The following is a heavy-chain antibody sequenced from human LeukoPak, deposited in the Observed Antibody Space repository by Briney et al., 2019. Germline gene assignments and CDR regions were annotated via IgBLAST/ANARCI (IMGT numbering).Heavy chain of an antibody. CDR3: ARDLTTVTSFDF. CDR2: ISSSDNTI. CDR1: GFTVSSNY. D-gene: IGHD4-17*01. V-gene: IGHV3-11*01. J-gene: IGHJ4*02. Sequence: PGGSLRLSCAASGFTVSSNYMSWVRQAPGKGLEWISYISSSDNTIFYADSVKGRFTISRDNAKNSLYLQMNSLRAEDTAFYYCARDLTTVTSFDFGGQGTLVTVSS.